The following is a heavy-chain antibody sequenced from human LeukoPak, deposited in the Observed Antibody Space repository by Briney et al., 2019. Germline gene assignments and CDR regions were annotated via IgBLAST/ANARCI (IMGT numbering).Heavy chain of an antibody. Sequence: GGSLRLSCAASGFSFSSFGMHWVRQAPGKGLEWVAVISYDGSNKFYADSVKGRFTISRDNSKNTLYLQMNSLRAEDTAVYYCASSKGLLPQGGWGQGTLVTVSS. CDR2: ISYDGSNK. CDR3: ASSKGLLPQGG. V-gene: IGHV3-30*03. CDR1: GFSFSSFG. D-gene: IGHD3-22*01. J-gene: IGHJ4*02.